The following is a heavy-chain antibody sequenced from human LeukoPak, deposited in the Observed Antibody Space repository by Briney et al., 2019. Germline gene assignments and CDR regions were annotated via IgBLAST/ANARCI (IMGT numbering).Heavy chain of an antibody. J-gene: IGHJ4*02. CDR1: GYTLTELS. Sequence: GASVKVSCKVSGYTLTELSMHWVRQAPGKGLEWMGGFDPEDGETIYAQKFQGRVTMTEDTSTDTAYMELSSLRSEDTVVYYCATAGPYDFGFDYWGQGTLVTVSS. D-gene: IGHD3-3*01. V-gene: IGHV1-24*01. CDR3: ATAGPYDFGFDY. CDR2: FDPEDGET.